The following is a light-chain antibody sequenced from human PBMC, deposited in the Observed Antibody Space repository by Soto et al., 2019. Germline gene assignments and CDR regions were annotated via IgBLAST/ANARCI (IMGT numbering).Light chain of an antibody. CDR3: QQYNNWPRT. J-gene: IGKJ1*01. V-gene: IGKV3-15*01. CDR1: QSVSSN. CDR2: GAS. Sequence: EVVMTQSPGALSVSPGGGCTLSFRASQSVSSNLAWYQQKPGQAPRLLIYGASTRATGIPARFSGSGSGTEFTLTISSLQSEDFAVYYCQQYNNWPRTFGQGTKVDIK.